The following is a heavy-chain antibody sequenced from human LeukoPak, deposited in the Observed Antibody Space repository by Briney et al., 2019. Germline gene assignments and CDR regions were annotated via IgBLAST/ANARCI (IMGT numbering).Heavy chain of an antibody. CDR2: IRYDGSNK. Sequence: GGSLRLSCAASGFTFSSYGMHWVRQAPGKGLEWVAFIRYDGSNKYYADSVKGRFTISRDNSKNTLYLQMNSLRAEDTAVYYCAKDHWATTASVRDYWGQGTLVTVSS. J-gene: IGHJ4*02. CDR1: GFTFSSYG. D-gene: IGHD5-12*01. V-gene: IGHV3-30*02. CDR3: AKDHWATTASVRDY.